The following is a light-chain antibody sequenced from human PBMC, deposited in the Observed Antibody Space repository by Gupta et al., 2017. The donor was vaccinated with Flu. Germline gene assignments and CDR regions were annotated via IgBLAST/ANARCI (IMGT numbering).Light chain of an antibody. V-gene: IGKV3-20*01. CDR3: QHYAKSSGT. Sequence: ERATLSCRASHIISSTHLSGYQQRPGQAPRLLISGASSRATGIPDRFSGGGSGTDFTLTISRLEPDDFAVYYCQHYAKSSGTFGQGTNLEIK. CDR2: GAS. CDR1: HIISSTH. J-gene: IGKJ2*01.